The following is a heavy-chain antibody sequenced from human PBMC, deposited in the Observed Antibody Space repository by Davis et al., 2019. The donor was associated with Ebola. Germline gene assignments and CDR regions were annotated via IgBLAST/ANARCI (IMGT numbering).Heavy chain of an antibody. V-gene: IGHV3-23*01. CDR2: GTSADT. CDR1: GFISSTYV. CDR3: AKDNRNIWSEV. Sequence: PGGSLRLSCSASGFISSTYVMSWVCQAPGKGLEWVSTYGTSADTYYADSVKGRFTISRDNSKNTLYLQMNGLRVEDTAIYYCAKDNRNIWSEVWGQGTMVTVSS. J-gene: IGHJ3*01. D-gene: IGHD2/OR15-2a*01.